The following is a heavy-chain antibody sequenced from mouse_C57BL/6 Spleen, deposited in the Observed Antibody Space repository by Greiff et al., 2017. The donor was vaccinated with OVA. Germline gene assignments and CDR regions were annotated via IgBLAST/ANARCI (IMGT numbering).Heavy chain of an antibody. CDR1: GYTFTSYW. D-gene: IGHD1-1*01. V-gene: IGHV1-55*01. CDR3: AREGLTVVARDFDV. CDR2: IYPGSGST. Sequence: QVQLQQPGAELVKPGASVKISCKASGYTFTSYWITWVKQRPGQGLEWIGDIYPGSGSTNYNEKFKSKATLTVDTSSSTAYMQRSSLTSEDSAVYYCAREGLTVVARDFDVWGTGTTVTVSS. J-gene: IGHJ1*03.